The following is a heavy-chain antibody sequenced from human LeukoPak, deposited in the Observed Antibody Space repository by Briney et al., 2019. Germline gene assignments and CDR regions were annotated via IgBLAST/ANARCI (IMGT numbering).Heavy chain of an antibody. V-gene: IGHV1-2*02. CDR1: GYTFTGYY. CDR3: AREGMSGYAFLYYYYYYGMDV. CDR2: INPNSGGT. D-gene: IGHD5-12*01. Sequence: GASVKVSCKASGYTFTGYYMHWVRQAPEQGLEWMGWINPNSGGTNYAQKFQGRVTMTRDTSISTAYMELSRLRSDDTAVYYCAREGMSGYAFLYYYYYYGMDVWGQGTTVTVSS. J-gene: IGHJ6*02.